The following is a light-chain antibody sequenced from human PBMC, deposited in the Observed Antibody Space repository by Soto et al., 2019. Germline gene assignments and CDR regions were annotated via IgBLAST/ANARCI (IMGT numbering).Light chain of an antibody. CDR1: QNVGSD. J-gene: IGKJ1*01. CDR2: GAS. Sequence: EIVMTQSPATLSVSPGEGATLSCRASQNVGSDLAWYQQKVGQAPRLLISGASTRATGIPARFIGSGSGTEFTLTISGLQSEDFGVYYCQQYHDWKTFGQGTKVEIK. CDR3: QQYHDWKT. V-gene: IGKV3-15*01.